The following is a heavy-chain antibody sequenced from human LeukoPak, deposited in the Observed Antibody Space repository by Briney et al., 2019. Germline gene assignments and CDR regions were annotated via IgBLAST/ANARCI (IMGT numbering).Heavy chain of an antibody. Sequence: ASVKVSCKASGYTFTSYDINWVRQATGQGLEWMGWMNPNSGNTGYAQKFQGRVTITRNTSIGTAYMELSSLRSEDTAVYYCARGPEYYYYMDVWGKGTTVTVSS. CDR1: GYTFTSYD. J-gene: IGHJ6*03. CDR2: MNPNSGNT. CDR3: ARGPEYYYYMDV. V-gene: IGHV1-8*03.